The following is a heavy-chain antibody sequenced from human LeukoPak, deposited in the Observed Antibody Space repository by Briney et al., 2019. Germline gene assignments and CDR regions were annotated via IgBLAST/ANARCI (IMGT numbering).Heavy chain of an antibody. Sequence: PGGSLRLSCAASGFTFSGSAMHWVRQASGKGLEWVGRIRSKANSYATAYAASVKGRFTISRDDSKNTAYLQMNSLKTEDTAVYYCKTGGGSIDYWGQGTLVTVSS. V-gene: IGHV3-73*01. J-gene: IGHJ4*02. D-gene: IGHD2-15*01. CDR1: GFTFSGSA. CDR3: KTGGGSIDY. CDR2: IRSKANSYAT.